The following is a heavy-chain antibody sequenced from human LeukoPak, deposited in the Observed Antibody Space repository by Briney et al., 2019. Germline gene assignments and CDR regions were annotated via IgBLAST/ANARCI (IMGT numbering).Heavy chain of an antibody. CDR2: ISGSGDTT. V-gene: IGHV3-23*01. CDR3: VKWAGFGDH. Sequence: GGSLRLSCAASGFTFSSFGMTWVRQAPGKGLEWVSGISGSGDTTYDADSVKGRFSISRDNSKKTLYLQMNSLRAEDTAVYYCVKWAGFGDHWGQGTLVTVSS. CDR1: GFTFSSFG. J-gene: IGHJ4*02. D-gene: IGHD3-10*01.